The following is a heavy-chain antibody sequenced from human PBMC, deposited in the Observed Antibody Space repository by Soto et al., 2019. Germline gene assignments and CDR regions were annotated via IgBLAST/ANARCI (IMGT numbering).Heavy chain of an antibody. Sequence: PSETLCLTCSVAGGSISSRGYYCIWIRQHPGKGLEWIGYIYYSGSTYYNPSLKSRVTISVDTSKNQFSLKLSSVTAADTAVYYCARHRRNYGDYVDYWGQGTLVTVSS. V-gene: IGHV4-31*03. CDR3: ARHRRNYGDYVDY. CDR1: GGSISSRGYY. J-gene: IGHJ4*02. CDR2: IYYSGST. D-gene: IGHD4-17*01.